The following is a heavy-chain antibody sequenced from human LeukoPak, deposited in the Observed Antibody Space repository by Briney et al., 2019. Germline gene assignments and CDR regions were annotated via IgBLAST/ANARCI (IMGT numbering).Heavy chain of an antibody. CDR2: IYPGDSDT. CDR3: ARGGILTGYSLWYYYGMDV. Sequence: GESLKISCKGSGYSFTSYWIGWVRQMPGKGLEWMGSIYPGDSDTRYSPSFQGQVTISADKSISTAYLQWSSLKASDTAMYYCARGGILTGYSLWYYYGMDVWGQGTTVTVSS. J-gene: IGHJ6*02. V-gene: IGHV5-51*01. D-gene: IGHD3-9*01. CDR1: GYSFTSYW.